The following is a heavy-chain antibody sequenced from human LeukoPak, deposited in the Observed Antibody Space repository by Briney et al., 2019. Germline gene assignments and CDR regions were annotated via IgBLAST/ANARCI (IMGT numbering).Heavy chain of an antibody. Sequence: GGSLRLSCAASGFTFSSYWMHWVRQAPGKGLVWVSLIYIDGSTFYADSVKGRFTISRDNAKNTLFLQMSSLRAEDTAVYYCARDLHGGLDYWGQGTLVTVSS. CDR1: GFTFSSYW. CDR2: IYIDGST. V-gene: IGHV3-74*01. D-gene: IGHD4-23*01. J-gene: IGHJ4*02. CDR3: ARDLHGGLDY.